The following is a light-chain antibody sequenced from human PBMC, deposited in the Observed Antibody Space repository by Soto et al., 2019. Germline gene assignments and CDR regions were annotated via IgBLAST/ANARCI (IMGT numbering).Light chain of an antibody. CDR2: DAS. CDR1: QNVFSY. J-gene: IGKJ2*01. Sequence: DTVLTQSPATLSLSPGERATLSCRASQNVFSYLGWYQHKPGQAPRLLIYDASNRATGIPARFSGSGSGTDFTLTISSLAPEDSAVYYCQQRSTWPPAFGQGTKLEIK. V-gene: IGKV3-11*01. CDR3: QQRSTWPPA.